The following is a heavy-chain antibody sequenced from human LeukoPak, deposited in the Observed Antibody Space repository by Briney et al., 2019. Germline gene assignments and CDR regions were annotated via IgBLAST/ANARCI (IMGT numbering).Heavy chain of an antibody. CDR1: GFSFSSLR. CDR3: VNQISGWVY. D-gene: IGHD6-19*01. V-gene: IGHV3-64D*06. CDR2: ISSDGGST. Sequence: GGSLRLSCSASGFSFSSLRMHWVRQAPGKGLEYVSGISSDGGSTYYADSVKGRFTISRDNSKNTLFIQVSSLRPEDTAVYYCVNQISGWVYWGRGTLVTVSS. J-gene: IGHJ4*02.